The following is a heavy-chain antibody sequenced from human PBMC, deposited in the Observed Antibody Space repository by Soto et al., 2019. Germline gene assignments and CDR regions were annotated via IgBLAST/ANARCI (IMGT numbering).Heavy chain of an antibody. J-gene: IGHJ6*02. D-gene: IGHD4-17*01. Sequence: QVQLQQWGAGLLKPSETLSLTCAVYGGSFSGYYWSWIRQPPGKGLEWIGEINHSGNTNYNPSLKSRVTISVDTSKNQFSLKLSSVTAADTAVYYCASLHRLRQTTVTTVAGGTDYYGMDVWGQGTTVTVSS. CDR1: GGSFSGYY. V-gene: IGHV4-34*01. CDR2: INHSGNT. CDR3: ASLHRLRQTTVTTVAGGTDYYGMDV.